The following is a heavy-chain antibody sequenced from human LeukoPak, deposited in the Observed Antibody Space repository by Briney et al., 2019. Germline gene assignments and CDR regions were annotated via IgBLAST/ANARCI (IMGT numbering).Heavy chain of an antibody. CDR3: ARIRDGYNDAYDI. CDR2: INPGGGNT. Sequence: ASVKVSCKASGYTFTNYYIHWVRQAPGQGLEWMGLINPGGGNTNYAQNFQGRVTMTRDTSASTVYMELSSLRSEDTVIYYRARIRDGYNDAYDIWGQGTVVTVPS. CDR1: GYTFTNYY. D-gene: IGHD5-24*01. J-gene: IGHJ3*02. V-gene: IGHV1-46*01.